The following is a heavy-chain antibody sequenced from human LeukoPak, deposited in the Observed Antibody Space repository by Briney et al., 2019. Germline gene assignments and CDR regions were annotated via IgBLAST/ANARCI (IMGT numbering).Heavy chain of an antibody. CDR3: ARDQYYYNSRGYYFGMDV. CDR1: GASISSNY. Sequence: SETLSLTCTVSGASISSNYWSWIRQPPGKGLEWIGHMYYSGTTNYNPSLKSRVTISAVTSKNQFSLKLNSVTAADTAVYFCARDQYYYNSRGYYFGMDVWGQGTTVTVSS. J-gene: IGHJ6*02. D-gene: IGHD3-22*01. V-gene: IGHV4-59*01. CDR2: MYYSGTT.